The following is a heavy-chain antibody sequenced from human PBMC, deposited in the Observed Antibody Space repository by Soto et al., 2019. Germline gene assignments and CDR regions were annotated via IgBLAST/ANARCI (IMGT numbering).Heavy chain of an antibody. Sequence: KPSETLSLTCTVSGDSLSSSTYYWGWIRQPPGKGLECIGSIYSSGSTHYNPSLKSRVTISVDTSKNQVSLKLSSVTAADTAVYYCARHVSTYGRFEYWGQGTLVTVSS. D-gene: IGHD3-10*01. CDR2: IYSSGST. CDR3: ARHVSTYGRFEY. V-gene: IGHV4-39*01. J-gene: IGHJ4*02. CDR1: GDSLSSSTYY.